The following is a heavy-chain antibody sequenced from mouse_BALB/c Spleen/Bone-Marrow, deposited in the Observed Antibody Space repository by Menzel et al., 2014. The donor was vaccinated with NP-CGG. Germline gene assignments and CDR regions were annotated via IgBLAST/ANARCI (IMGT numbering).Heavy chain of an antibody. CDR1: GFDFSTFW. Sequence: DVQLQESGGGLVQPGGSLKLSCAASGFDFSTFWMSWVRQAPGKGLEWIGEINPDRSTINYRPSLKDKFIISRDNAKNTLYLLLSKVRSEDTALYYRARLHYYGYGAYWGQGTLVTVS. V-gene: IGHV4-1*02. CDR2: INPDRSTI. CDR3: ARLHYYGYGAY. D-gene: IGHD1-2*01. J-gene: IGHJ3*01.